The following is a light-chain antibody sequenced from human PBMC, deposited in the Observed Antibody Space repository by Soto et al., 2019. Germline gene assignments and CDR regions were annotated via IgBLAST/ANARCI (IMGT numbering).Light chain of an antibody. CDR3: TSYAGNNVWV. J-gene: IGLJ3*02. CDR1: RSDVGAYNY. V-gene: IGLV2-8*01. CDR2: EVT. Sequence: QSALTQPPSASGSPGQSVTISCTGTRSDVGAYNYVSWYQQYPGKAPKLMIYEVTKRPSGVADRVSGSKSGKTASLTVSGLEPEDDADYHCTSYAGNNVWVFGGGTKMTVL.